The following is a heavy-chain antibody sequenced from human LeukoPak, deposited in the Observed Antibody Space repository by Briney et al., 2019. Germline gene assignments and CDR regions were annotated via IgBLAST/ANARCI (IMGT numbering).Heavy chain of an antibody. CDR1: GYSISSGYY. CDR2: IYHSGST. V-gene: IGHV4-38-2*02. J-gene: IGHJ5*02. D-gene: IGHD6-6*01. CDR3: ARHRSKQLARFDP. Sequence: PSETLSLTCTVSGYSISSGYYWGWIRQPPGKGLEWIGSIYHSGSTYYNPSLKSRVTISVDTSKNQFSLKLSSVTAADTAVYYCARHRSKQLARFDPWGQGTLVTVSS.